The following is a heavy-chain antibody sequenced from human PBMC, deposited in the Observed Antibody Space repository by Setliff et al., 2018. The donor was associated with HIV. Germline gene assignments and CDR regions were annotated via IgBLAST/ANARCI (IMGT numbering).Heavy chain of an antibody. CDR3: ARDLEDYYDSSGYYYGGWFDP. CDR2: IYSSGST. J-gene: IGHJ5*02. D-gene: IGHD3-22*01. Sequence: LSLTCTVSGGSISSGSYPWSWIRQPAGKGLEWIGRIYSSGSTNYNPSLKSRVTISVDTSKNQFSLKLSSVTAADTAVYYCARDLEDYYDSSGYYYGGWFDPWGQGTLVTVSS. CDR1: GGSISSGSYP. V-gene: IGHV4-61*02.